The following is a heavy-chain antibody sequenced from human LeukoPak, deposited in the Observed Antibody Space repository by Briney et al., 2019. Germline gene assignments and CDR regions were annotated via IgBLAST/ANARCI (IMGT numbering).Heavy chain of an antibody. V-gene: IGHV3-13*01. Sequence: GGSLRLSCATSGFTLTNYAMHWVRQPAGEGLEWDSALGTAGDTFYPGSVKGRFSISRDNAKKSLFLQMNSLRVEDTAIYYCARQSTPHGNFDYWGQGTLVTVSS. CDR1: GFTLTNYA. CDR2: LGTAGDT. CDR3: ARQSTPHGNFDY. D-gene: IGHD5-24*01. J-gene: IGHJ4*02.